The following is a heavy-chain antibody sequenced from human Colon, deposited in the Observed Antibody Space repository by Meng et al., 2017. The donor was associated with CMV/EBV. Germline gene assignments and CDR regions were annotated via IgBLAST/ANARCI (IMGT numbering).Heavy chain of an antibody. D-gene: IGHD2-8*01. J-gene: IGHJ5*02. CDR3: VRLKLMVYGLTLDT. CDR1: GGCFSGYH. Sequence: VYGGCFSGYHWDWIRQTPGKGLKWIGETNPTGMNEDNTSLKGRDSISVEPSKNQIALNLTAKTAAEGAKYYCVRLKLMVYGLTLDTWSQGSLVTVSS. V-gene: IGHV4-34*07. CDR2: TNPTGMN.